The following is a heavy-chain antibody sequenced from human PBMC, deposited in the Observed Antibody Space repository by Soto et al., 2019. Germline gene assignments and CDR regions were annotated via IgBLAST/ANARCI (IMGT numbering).Heavy chain of an antibody. CDR1: GFTLSTYS. CDR3: AGGRPYGSGHYDMVV. D-gene: IGHD3-10*01. J-gene: IGHJ6*02. V-gene: IGHV3-48*01. CDR2: ISSSGTT. Sequence: EVQLVESGGGLVQPGGSLRLSCAASGFTLSTYSMNWVRQAPGKGLEWVSDISSSGTTYYSDSVKGRFTISRDNAKNSLYLEINNLRAEDTAVYFCAGGRPYGSGHYDMVVWAQMPTATVSS.